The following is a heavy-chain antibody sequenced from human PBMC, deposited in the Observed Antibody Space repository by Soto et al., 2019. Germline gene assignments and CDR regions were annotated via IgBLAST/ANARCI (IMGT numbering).Heavy chain of an antibody. J-gene: IGHJ4*02. D-gene: IGHD2-8*01. Sequence: PGGSLSLSCAASGFTFSSYAIHWVRQAPGKGLEWVAVTSYDGSDTYYADSVKGRFTISRDNSKNTLYLQMNSLRAEDTAVYYCARDLCTNGVCYGLDYWGQGTLVTVSS. CDR1: GFTFSSYA. CDR3: ARDLCTNGVCYGLDY. V-gene: IGHV3-30*03. CDR2: TSYDGSDT.